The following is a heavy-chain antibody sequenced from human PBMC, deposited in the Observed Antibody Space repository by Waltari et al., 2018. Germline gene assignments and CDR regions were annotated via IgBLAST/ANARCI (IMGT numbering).Heavy chain of an antibody. V-gene: IGHV3-53*01. CDR2: IFGTGNT. D-gene: IGHD6-6*01. J-gene: IGHJ3*01. Sequence: EVQVVESGGDLIQPGGSLRLSCAASGFTVSDTYMTWVRQAPGKGLDWVATIFGTGNTHYADSVRGRVTISRDSSRNSVYLQMDNLRAEDTATYYCARVTVVARVSDVFDVWGQGTMITVSS. CDR3: ARVTVVARVSDVFDV. CDR1: GFTVSDTY.